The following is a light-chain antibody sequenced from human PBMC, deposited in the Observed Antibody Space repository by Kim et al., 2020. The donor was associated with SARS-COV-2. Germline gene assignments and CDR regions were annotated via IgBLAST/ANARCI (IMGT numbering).Light chain of an antibody. CDR3: QQYYSYPPT. Sequence: CGGDRVTITCRASQGIGSSLALFQQKPGKAPQSLIYAASSLHSGVPSKFSGSGSGTDFTLTISSLQPEDFATYYCQQYYSYPPTFGQGTRLEIK. CDR1: QGIGSS. CDR2: AAS. V-gene: IGKV1-16*02. J-gene: IGKJ5*01.